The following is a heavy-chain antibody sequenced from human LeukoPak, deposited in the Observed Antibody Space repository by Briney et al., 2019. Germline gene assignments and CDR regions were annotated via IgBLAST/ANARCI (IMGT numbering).Heavy chain of an antibody. CDR1: GFTVSSNY. J-gene: IGHJ4*02. D-gene: IGHD4-23*01. Sequence: GGSLRLSCAASGFTVSSNYMSWVRQAPGKGLEWVSVIYSGGSTYYADSVKGRLTISRDNSKNTLYLQMNSLRAEDTAEYYCAREGTDYGGNSFYYFDYWGQGTLVTVSS. CDR3: AREGTDYGGNSFYYFDY. CDR2: IYSGGST. V-gene: IGHV3-53*01.